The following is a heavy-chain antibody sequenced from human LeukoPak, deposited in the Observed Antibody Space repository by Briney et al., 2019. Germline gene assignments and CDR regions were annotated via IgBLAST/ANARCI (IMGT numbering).Heavy chain of an antibody. D-gene: IGHD4-17*01. V-gene: IGHV3-13*01. CDR3: ARIAVTYTFDY. CDR1: GFTFSSYD. CDR2: IGTAGDT. J-gene: IGHJ4*02. Sequence: GGSLRLSCAASGFTFSSYDMHWVRQAPGKGLEWVSAIGTAGDTYYPGSVKGRFTISRENAKNSLYLQMNSLRAGDTAVYYCARIAVTYTFDYWGQGTLVTVSS.